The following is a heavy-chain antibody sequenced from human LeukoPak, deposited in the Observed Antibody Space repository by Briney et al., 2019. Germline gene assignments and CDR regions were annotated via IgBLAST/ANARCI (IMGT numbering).Heavy chain of an antibody. D-gene: IGHD3-22*01. CDR3: ARVRYYDSSGRPFDH. V-gene: IGHV1-69*04. CDR1: GGTFSRYA. J-gene: IGHJ4*02. CDR2: SIPIFGIA. Sequence: SVKVSCKASGGTFSRYAISWVRQAPCKGLAWMGRSIPIFGIANYAQKFQGRVTITADKSTSTAYMERSSLRSEYTAVYYCARVRYYDSSGRPFDHWGQGTLVTVSS.